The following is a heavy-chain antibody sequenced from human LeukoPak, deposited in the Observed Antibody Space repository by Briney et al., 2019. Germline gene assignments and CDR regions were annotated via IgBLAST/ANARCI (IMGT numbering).Heavy chain of an antibody. CDR1: GGTFSSYA. CDR2: IIPIFGTT. CDR3: ARVGITASKPFDY. J-gene: IGHJ4*02. Sequence: GASVKVSCKASGGTFSSYAISWVRQAPGQGLEWMGGIIPIFGTTNYAQKFQGRVTITADKSTSTAYMELSSLRSEDTAVYYCARVGITASKPFDYWGQGTLVTVSS. D-gene: IGHD7-27*01. V-gene: IGHV1-69*06.